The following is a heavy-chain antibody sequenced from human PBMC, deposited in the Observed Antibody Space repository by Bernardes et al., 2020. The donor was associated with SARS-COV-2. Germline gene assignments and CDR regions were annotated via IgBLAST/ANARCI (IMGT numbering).Heavy chain of an antibody. CDR2: MNPNSGNT. J-gene: IGHJ6*02. CDR3: ARGPESITMIVVVITARFWGNYGMDV. Sequence: ASVKVSCKASGYTFTSYDINWVRQATGQGLEWMGWMNPNSGNTGYAQKFQGRVTMTRNTSISTAYMELSSLRSEDTAVYYCARGPESITMIVVVITARFWGNYGMDVWGQGTTVTVSS. V-gene: IGHV1-8*01. D-gene: IGHD3-22*01. CDR1: GYTFTSYD.